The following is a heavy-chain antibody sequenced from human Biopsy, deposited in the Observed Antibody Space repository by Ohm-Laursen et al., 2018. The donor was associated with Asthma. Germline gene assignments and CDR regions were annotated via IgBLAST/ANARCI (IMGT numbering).Heavy chain of an antibody. V-gene: IGHV4-30-4*02. CDR1: GASIKTDDHY. CDR2: IHYSGST. J-gene: IGHJ5*02. CDR3: ARASVAASSNWFDP. Sequence: SDTLSLTCTVSGASIKTDDHYWSWLRQPPGKGLEWFGFIHYSGSTSYNPSLKGGVTIPVDTSKNQFSLKLSSVTAADTAVYYCARASVAASSNWFDPWGQGTLVIVSS. D-gene: IGHD6-19*01.